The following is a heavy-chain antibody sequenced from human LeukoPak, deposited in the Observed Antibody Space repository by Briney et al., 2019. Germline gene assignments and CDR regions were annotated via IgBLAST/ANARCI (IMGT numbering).Heavy chain of an antibody. J-gene: IGHJ4*02. V-gene: IGHV4-59*01. D-gene: IGHD3-22*01. Sequence: PSETLSLTCAVSGGSISSYYWSWIRQPPGKGLEWIGYIYYSGSTNYNPPLKSRVTISVDTSKNQFSLKLSSVTAADTAVYYCAGLNYYDSSGYDDYWGQGTLVTVSS. CDR3: AGLNYYDSSGYDDY. CDR2: IYYSGST. CDR1: GGSISSYY.